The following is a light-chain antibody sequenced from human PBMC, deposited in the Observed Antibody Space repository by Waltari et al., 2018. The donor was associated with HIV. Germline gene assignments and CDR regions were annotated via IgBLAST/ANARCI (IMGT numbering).Light chain of an antibody. CDR1: QSVRTTY. Sequence: EIVLTQSPVTLSLSPGERATLSCRASQSVRTTYLAWYQQKPGQAPRLLIYGASSRATGIPDRFSGSGSGTDFTLTISGLEPEDFAVYYCQQYGTSPRTFGQGTKVEIK. J-gene: IGKJ1*01. CDR3: QQYGTSPRT. V-gene: IGKV3-20*01. CDR2: GAS.